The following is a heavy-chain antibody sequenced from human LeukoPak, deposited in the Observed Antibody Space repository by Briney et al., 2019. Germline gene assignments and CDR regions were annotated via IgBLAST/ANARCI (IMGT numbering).Heavy chain of an antibody. CDR2: IDPSDSYT. CDR1: GYSFTSYW. J-gene: IGHJ3*02. D-gene: IGHD1-26*01. CDR3: ARGDGWELLGDAFDI. Sequence: GESLKISCKGSGYSFTSYWISWVHQMPGKGLEWMGRIDPSDSYTNYSPSFQGHVTISADKSISTAYLQWSSLKASDTAMYYCARGDGWELLGDAFDIWGQGTMVTVSS. V-gene: IGHV5-10-1*01.